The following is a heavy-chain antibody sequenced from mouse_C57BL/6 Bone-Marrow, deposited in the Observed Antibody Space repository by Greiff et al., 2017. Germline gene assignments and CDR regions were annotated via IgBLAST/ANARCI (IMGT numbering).Heavy chain of an antibody. Sequence: QVTLKVSGPGLLQPSQTLSLTCSFSGFSLSTFGMGVGWIRQPSGIGLVWLAHPCWDDAKYYNPALNSRPPISKDTSKNQVFLKIANVDTADTATYYCARIVGIGSSPFDYWGQGTTLTVSS. D-gene: IGHD1-1*01. J-gene: IGHJ2*01. V-gene: IGHV8-8*01. CDR3: ARIVGIGSSPFDY. CDR1: GFSLSTFGMG. CDR2: PCWDDAK.